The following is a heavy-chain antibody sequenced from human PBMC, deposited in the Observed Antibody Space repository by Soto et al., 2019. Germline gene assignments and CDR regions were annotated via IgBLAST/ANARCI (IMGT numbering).Heavy chain of an antibody. D-gene: IGHD6-13*01. V-gene: IGHV3-11*06. CDR2: ISSGTSYT. J-gene: IGHJ5*02. CDR1: GFTFSDSS. Sequence: GGSLRLSCAASGFTFSDSSMNWIRQAPGKGLEWVSYISSGTSYTNYADSVKGRFTISRDNAKNSLFLHMNSLRAEDTAVYYCARSVVSSTRFDPWGQGTLVTVSS. CDR3: ARSVVSSTRFDP.